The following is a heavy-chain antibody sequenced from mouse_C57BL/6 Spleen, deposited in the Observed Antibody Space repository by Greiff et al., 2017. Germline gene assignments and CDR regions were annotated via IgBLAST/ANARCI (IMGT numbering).Heavy chain of an antibody. J-gene: IGHJ4*01. CDR1: GYTFTSYW. CDR3: ARGGYYGYDDYAMDY. V-gene: IGHV1-53*01. CDR2: INPSNGGT. Sequence: QVQLQQPGTELVKPGASVKLSCKASGYTFTSYWMHWVKQRPGQGLEWIGNINPSNGGTNYDEKFKSKATLTVDKSSRTAYMQLSSLTSEDSAVYYCARGGYYGYDDYAMDYWGQGTSVTVSS. D-gene: IGHD2-2*01.